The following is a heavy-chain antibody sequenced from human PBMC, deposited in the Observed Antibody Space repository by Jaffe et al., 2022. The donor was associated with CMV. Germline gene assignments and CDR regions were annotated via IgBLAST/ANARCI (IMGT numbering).Heavy chain of an antibody. Sequence: QVQLQQWGAGLLKPSETLSLTCAVYGGSFSGYYWSWIRQPPGKGLEWIGEINHSGSTNYNPSLKSRVTISVDTSKNQFSLKLSSVTAADTAVYYCASGPYDFWSGYYMDWIPPYYYYYMDVWGKGTTVTVSS. J-gene: IGHJ6*03. D-gene: IGHD3-3*01. CDR2: INHSGST. CDR3: ASGPYDFWSGYYMDWIPPYYYYYMDV. CDR1: GGSFSGYY. V-gene: IGHV4-34*01.